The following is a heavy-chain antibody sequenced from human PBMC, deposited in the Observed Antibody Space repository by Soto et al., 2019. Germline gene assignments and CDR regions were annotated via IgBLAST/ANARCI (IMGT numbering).Heavy chain of an antibody. CDR3: ARFHVVTAILHYYYYGMDV. J-gene: IGHJ6*02. Sequence: SETLSLTCTVSGGSISSSSYYWGWIRQPPGKGLEWIGSIYYSGSTYYNPSLKSRVTISVDTSKNQFSLKLSSVTAADTAVYYCARFHVVTAILHYYYYGMDVWGQGTTVTVSS. CDR2: IYYSGST. D-gene: IGHD2-21*02. V-gene: IGHV4-39*07. CDR1: GGSISSSSYY.